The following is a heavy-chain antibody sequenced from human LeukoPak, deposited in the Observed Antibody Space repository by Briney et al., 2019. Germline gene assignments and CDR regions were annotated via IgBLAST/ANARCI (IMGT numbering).Heavy chain of an antibody. J-gene: IGHJ6*03. CDR2: IYHSGST. V-gene: IGHV4-30-2*01. CDR1: GGSISSGGYY. Sequence: SETLSLTCTVSGGSISSGGYYWSWIRQPPGKGLEWIGYIYHSGSTYYNPSLKSRVTISVDRSKNQFSLKLSSVTAADTAVYYCARTSGTYYYYYYMDVWGKGVTVTVSS. D-gene: IGHD3-3*01. CDR3: ARTSGTYYYYYYMDV.